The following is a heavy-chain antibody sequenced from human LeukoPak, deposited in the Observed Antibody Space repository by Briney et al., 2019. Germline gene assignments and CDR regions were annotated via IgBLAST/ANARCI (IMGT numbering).Heavy chain of an antibody. CDR1: GFSLTTSGVG. Sequence: SGPTLVNPTQTLTLTCTFSGFSLTTSGVGVGWIRQPPGKALEWLALIYGHDDKRYSPSPNSRLTIIKDTSTNQVVLTMTNMDPVDTATYYCAHRGLAQGYFDSWGQGILVTVSS. V-gene: IGHV2-5*01. CDR2: IYGHDDK. CDR3: AHRGLAQGYFDS. J-gene: IGHJ4*02.